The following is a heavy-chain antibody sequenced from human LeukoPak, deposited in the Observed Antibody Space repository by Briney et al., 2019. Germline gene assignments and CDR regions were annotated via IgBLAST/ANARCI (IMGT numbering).Heavy chain of an antibody. J-gene: IGHJ5*02. CDR1: GFSFSSYA. V-gene: IGHV3-23*01. CDR3: AKEFGRNWNYGWFDP. D-gene: IGHD1-7*01. Sequence: GGSLRLSCAASGFSFSSYAMSWVRQAPGQGLEWVSAISVSGDNTYYADSVKGRFTISRDNSKNTLYLQMNSLRAEDTAVYYCAKEFGRNWNYGWFDPWGQGTLVTVSS. CDR2: ISVSGDNT.